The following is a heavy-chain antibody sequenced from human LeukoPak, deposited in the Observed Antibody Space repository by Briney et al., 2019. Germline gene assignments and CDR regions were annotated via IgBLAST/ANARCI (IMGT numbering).Heavy chain of an antibody. CDR3: ARTPKLERLDY. CDR1: GFTVSSNS. D-gene: IGHD1-1*01. CDR2: ISSSSSYI. J-gene: IGHJ4*02. Sequence: GGSLRLSCTVSGFTVSSNSMSWVRQAPGKGLEWVSSISSSSSYIYYADSVKGRFTISRDNAKNSLYLQMNSLRAEDTAVYYCARTPKLERLDYWGQGTLVTVSS. V-gene: IGHV3-21*01.